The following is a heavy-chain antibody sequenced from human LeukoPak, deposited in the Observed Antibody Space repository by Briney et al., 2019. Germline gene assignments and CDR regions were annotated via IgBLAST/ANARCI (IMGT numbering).Heavy chain of an antibody. D-gene: IGHD3-10*01. J-gene: IGHJ6*03. Sequence: GGSLRLSCAASGFTFRGYGMHWVRQAPGKGLDWVAFIGYDGNNKYYVDSVTGRFTISRDNSRSTLYLQMNSLRGEDTAVYYCAKDRGTWYYMDVRGKGTTVTVSS. CDR2: IGYDGNNK. CDR1: GFTFRGYG. V-gene: IGHV3-30*02. CDR3: AKDRGTWYYMDV.